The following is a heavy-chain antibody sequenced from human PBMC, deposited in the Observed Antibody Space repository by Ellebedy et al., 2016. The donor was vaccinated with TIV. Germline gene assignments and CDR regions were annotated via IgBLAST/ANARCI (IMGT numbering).Heavy chain of an antibody. V-gene: IGHV3-48*01. J-gene: IGHJ6*03. Sequence: GGSLRLSXTASGFKFSTFAMNWVRQAPGKGLEWVSYISSGATTLYYADSVRGRFTVSRDNAQNSLFLEMHSLRAEDTATYYCARRSWLSSHYYYFYMDVWGKGTTVTVSS. CDR3: ARRSWLSSHYYYFYMDV. CDR2: ISSGATTL. D-gene: IGHD5-24*01. CDR1: GFKFSTFA.